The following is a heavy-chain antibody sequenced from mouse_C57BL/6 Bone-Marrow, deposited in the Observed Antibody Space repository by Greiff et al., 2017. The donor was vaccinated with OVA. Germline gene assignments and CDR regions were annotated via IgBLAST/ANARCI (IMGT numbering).Heavy chain of an antibody. V-gene: IGHV6-3*01. D-gene: IGHD1-1*01. Sequence: EVMLVESGGGLVQPGGSMKLSCVASGFTFSNYWMNWVRQSPEKGLEWVAQIRLKSDNYATHYAESVKGRFTISRDDSKSSVYLQMNNLRAEATGIYYCTGYYYGSSYVRWYFDVWGTGTTVTVSS. J-gene: IGHJ1*03. CDR3: TGYYYGSSYVRWYFDV. CDR1: GFTFSNYW. CDR2: IRLKSDNYAT.